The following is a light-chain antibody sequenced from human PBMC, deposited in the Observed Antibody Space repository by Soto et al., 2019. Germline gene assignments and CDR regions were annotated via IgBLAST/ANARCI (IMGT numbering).Light chain of an antibody. Sequence: EIVMTQSPATLSVTPGERATLSCRASQSVSSNLAWYQQKPGQAPRLLIYGASTRATGIPDRFSGSGAGAYFNLTISRLEPADFGVYYCQQYGSSHTFGQGTRLEI. CDR2: GAS. V-gene: IGKV3D-15*01. CDR3: QQYGSSHT. J-gene: IGKJ5*01. CDR1: QSVSSN.